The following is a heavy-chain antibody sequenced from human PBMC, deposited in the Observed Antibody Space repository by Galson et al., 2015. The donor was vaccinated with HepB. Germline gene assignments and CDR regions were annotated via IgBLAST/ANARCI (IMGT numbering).Heavy chain of an antibody. Sequence: SLRLSCAASGFTVSSNYMSWVRQAPGKGLEWVSVIYSGGSTYYADSVKGRFTISRDNSKNTLYLQMNSLRAEDTAVYYCARASATRDYDYWGQGTLVTVSS. CDR2: IYSGGST. V-gene: IGHV3-53*01. CDR1: GFTVSSNY. J-gene: IGHJ4*02. CDR3: ARASATRDYDY. D-gene: IGHD5-12*01.